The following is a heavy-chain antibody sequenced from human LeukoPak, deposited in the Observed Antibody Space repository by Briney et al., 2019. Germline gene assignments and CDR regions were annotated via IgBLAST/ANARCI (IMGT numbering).Heavy chain of an antibody. CDR3: ARGDTSGYYYRFFDY. Sequence: PGGSLRLSCAASGFTFSSYWMSWVRQAPGKGLEWVANIKEDGSGIYYVDSVAGRFTISRDNAKKSLYLQMNSLRAEDTAVYYCARGDTSGYYYRFFDYWGQGTLVTVSS. D-gene: IGHD3-22*01. CDR2: IKEDGSGI. V-gene: IGHV3-7*01. CDR1: GFTFSSYW. J-gene: IGHJ4*02.